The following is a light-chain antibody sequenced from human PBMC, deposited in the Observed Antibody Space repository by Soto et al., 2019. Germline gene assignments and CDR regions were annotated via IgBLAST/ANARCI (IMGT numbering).Light chain of an antibody. CDR2: GAS. V-gene: IGKV3-15*01. J-gene: IGKJ5*01. CDR3: QQYNNWPPIT. Sequence: IVLTQSPGTLSLSPGERATLSCRASQSVSSNLAWHQQKPGQAPRLLIYGASTRATGIPARFSGSGSGTEFTLTISSLQSEDFAVYYCQQYNNWPPITFGQGTRLEIK. CDR1: QSVSSN.